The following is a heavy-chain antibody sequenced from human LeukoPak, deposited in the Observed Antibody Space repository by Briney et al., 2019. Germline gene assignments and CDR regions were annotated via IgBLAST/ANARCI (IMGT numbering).Heavy chain of an antibody. CDR3: ARVQPIEGFDI. D-gene: IGHD1-26*01. J-gene: IGHJ3*02. V-gene: IGHV1-8*01. CDR2: MNPNSGNT. CDR1: GYTFTSYD. Sequence: ASVKVSCKASGYTFTSYDINWVRQATGQGLEWMGWMNPNSGNTGYAQKLQGRVTMTTDTSTSTAYMELRSLRSDDTAVYYCARVQPIEGFDIWGQGTMVTVSS.